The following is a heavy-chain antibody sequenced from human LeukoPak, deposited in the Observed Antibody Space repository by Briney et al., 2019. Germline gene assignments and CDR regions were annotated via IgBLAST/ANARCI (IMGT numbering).Heavy chain of an antibody. CDR1: GYTFTSYG. Sequence: GASVKVSCKASGYTFTSYGISWVRQAPGQGLERMGWISAYNGNTNYAQKLQGRVTMTTDTSTSTAYMELRSLRSDDTAVYYCARDGPRHYCSSTSCYSGWFDPWGQGTLVTVSS. J-gene: IGHJ5*02. CDR2: ISAYNGNT. D-gene: IGHD2-2*01. CDR3: ARDGPRHYCSSTSCYSGWFDP. V-gene: IGHV1-18*01.